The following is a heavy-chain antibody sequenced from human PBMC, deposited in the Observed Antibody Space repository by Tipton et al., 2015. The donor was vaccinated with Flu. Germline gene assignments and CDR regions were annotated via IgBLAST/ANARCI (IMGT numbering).Heavy chain of an antibody. D-gene: IGHD6-13*01. Sequence: QVQLVQSGVDVKKPGASVKVSCKASGYTFTNYYIHWVRQSPGQGLEWMAIISPTGGVTTSAQKFQGRVTMTKNTSTNTVYMELNTLTSEDTAVYYCARGLQLAYFFDFWGQGTLVTVSS. CDR2: ISPTGGVT. V-gene: IGHV1-46*01. CDR3: ARGLQLAYFFDF. J-gene: IGHJ4*02. CDR1: GYTFTNYY.